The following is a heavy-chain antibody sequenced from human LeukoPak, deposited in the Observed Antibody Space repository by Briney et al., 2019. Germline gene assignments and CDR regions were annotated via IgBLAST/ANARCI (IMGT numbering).Heavy chain of an antibody. CDR3: AREGGYCSSTSCYTGDNWFDP. CDR1: GGTFSSYA. J-gene: IGHJ5*02. D-gene: IGHD2-2*02. Sequence: GASVKVSCKASGGTFSSYAISCVRQAPGQGLEWMGGIIPIFGTANYAQKFQGRVTITTDESTSTAYMELSSLRSEDTAVYYCAREGGYCSSTSCYTGDNWFDPWGQGTLVTVSS. CDR2: IIPIFGTA. V-gene: IGHV1-69*05.